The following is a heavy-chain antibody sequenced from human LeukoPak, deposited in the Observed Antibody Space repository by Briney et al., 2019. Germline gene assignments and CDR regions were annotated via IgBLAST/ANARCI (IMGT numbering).Heavy chain of an antibody. Sequence: GGSLRLSCAASGFTFSSYGMHWVRQAPGKGLEWVAFIRYDGSNKYYADSVKGRFTISRDNSKNTLYLQMNSLRAEDTAVYYCAKREMTTILAPHLDYWGQGTLVTVSS. J-gene: IGHJ4*02. V-gene: IGHV3-30*02. CDR3: AKREMTTILAPHLDY. D-gene: IGHD5-24*01. CDR1: GFTFSSYG. CDR2: IRYDGSNK.